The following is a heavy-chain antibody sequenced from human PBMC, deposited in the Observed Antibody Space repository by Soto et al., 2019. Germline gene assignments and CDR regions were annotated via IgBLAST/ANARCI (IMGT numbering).Heavy chain of an antibody. CDR1: GGSINYSY. D-gene: IGHD4-17*01. J-gene: IGHJ6*02. Sequence: SETLALTCTVSGGSINYSYWTCIRQPPGKVLELIGYISYTGSANYNASLKSRLTISVDTSKKQFSLKLSSVTAEDTALYYRAGVHYGDYYYVMDVWGHGTTVTVSS. CDR2: ISYTGSA. CDR3: AGVHYGDYYYVMDV. V-gene: IGHV4-59*01.